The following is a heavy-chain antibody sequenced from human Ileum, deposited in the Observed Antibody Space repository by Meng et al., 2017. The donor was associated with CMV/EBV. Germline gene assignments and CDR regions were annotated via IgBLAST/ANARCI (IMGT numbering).Heavy chain of an antibody. D-gene: IGHD4/OR15-4a*01. J-gene: IGHJ4*02. CDR3: ARDRPWCWSCLDL. CDR1: GDSVSNNGAA. V-gene: IGHV6-1*01. Sequence: SETLSLTCAISGDSVSNNGAAWNWIRQSPSRGLEWLGRTYYRSHWNSDYAVSVRGRIAINPDASKNHFSQQLTSVTPEDAAVYYCARDRPWCWSCLDLWGQGTLVTVSS. CDR2: TYYRSHWNS.